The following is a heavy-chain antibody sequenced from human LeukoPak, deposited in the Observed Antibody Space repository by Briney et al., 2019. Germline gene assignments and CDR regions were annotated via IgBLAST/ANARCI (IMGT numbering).Heavy chain of an antibody. CDR3: ARVLMVYEWGEYYYYMDV. CDR1: GGFISSYY. Sequence: SETLSLTCTVSGGFISSYYWSWIRQPPGKGLEWIGYIYYSGSTNYNPSLKSRVTISVDTSKNQFSLKLSSVTAADTAVYYCARVLMVYEWGEYYYYMDVWGKGTTVTVSS. J-gene: IGHJ6*03. D-gene: IGHD2-8*01. CDR2: IYYSGST. V-gene: IGHV4-59*01.